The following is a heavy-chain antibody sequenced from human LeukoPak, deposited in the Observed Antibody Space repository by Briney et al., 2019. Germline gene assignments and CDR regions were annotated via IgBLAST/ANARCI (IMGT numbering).Heavy chain of an antibody. J-gene: IGHJ4*02. V-gene: IGHV3-23*01. Sequence: GGSLRLFCAASGFTFNGFAMSWVRQAPGKGLEWVSVISGSGRTTYYADSVKGRFTISRDTSKNTLYLQMNSLRAEDSAVYYCASQVGWYYFDYWGQGTLVTVSS. CDR3: ASQVGWYYFDY. CDR2: ISGSGRTT. CDR1: GFTFNGFA. D-gene: IGHD6-19*01.